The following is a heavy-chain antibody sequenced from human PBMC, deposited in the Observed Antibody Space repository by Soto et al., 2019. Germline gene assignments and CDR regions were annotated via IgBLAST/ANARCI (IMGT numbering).Heavy chain of an antibody. Sequence: SVKVSCKASGGTFSSYAISWVRQAPGQGLEWMGGIIPIFGTANYAQKFQGRVTITADESTSTAYMELSSLRFEDTAVYYCASDSGSRGAFDIWGQGTMVTVSS. CDR3: ASDSGSRGAFDI. D-gene: IGHD1-26*01. CDR1: GGTFSSYA. CDR2: IIPIFGTA. V-gene: IGHV1-69*13. J-gene: IGHJ3*02.